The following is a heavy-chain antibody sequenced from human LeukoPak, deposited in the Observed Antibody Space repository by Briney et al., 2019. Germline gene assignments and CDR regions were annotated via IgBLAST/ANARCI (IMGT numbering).Heavy chain of an antibody. D-gene: IGHD6-13*01. CDR1: GFTFSSYA. CDR2: I. CDR3: AKDFDGSTWFGRNYMDV. J-gene: IGHJ6*03. Sequence: GGSLRLSCAASGFTFSSYAMCWVRQAPGKGLEWVSGIKGRFTISRDNSKNTLYLQMNSLRAEDTAVYYCAKDFDGSTWFGRNYMDVWGKGTTVTVSS. V-gene: IGHV3-23*01.